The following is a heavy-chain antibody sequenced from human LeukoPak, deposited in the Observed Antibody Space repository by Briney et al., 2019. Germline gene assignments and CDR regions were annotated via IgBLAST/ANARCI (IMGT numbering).Heavy chain of an antibody. Sequence: GGSLRLSCAASGFTFSSYAMSWVRQAPGKGLEWVSGISGSGDNTYYADSVKGRFTISRDNSKNTLYLQMNSLRAEDTAVYYCARAIAVAGFDYWGQGTLVTVSS. CDR1: GFTFSSYA. J-gene: IGHJ4*02. D-gene: IGHD6-19*01. V-gene: IGHV3-23*01. CDR3: ARAIAVAGFDY. CDR2: ISGSGDNT.